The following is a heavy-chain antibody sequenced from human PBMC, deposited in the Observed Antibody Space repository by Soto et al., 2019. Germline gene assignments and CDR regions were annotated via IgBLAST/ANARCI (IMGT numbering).Heavy chain of an antibody. CDR2: IWYDGSTK. CDR1: GFIFTSYG. J-gene: IGHJ4*02. Sequence: QVQLVESGGGVVQPGRSLRLSCAASGFIFTSYGMHWVRQAPGKGLEWVALIWYDGSTKYYADSVKGRFTISSDNIKNMVFLQMNSLRADDTAVYYCARDFAVAAPDYWGQGTLVTVSS. D-gene: IGHD6-19*01. CDR3: ARDFAVAAPDY. V-gene: IGHV3-33*01.